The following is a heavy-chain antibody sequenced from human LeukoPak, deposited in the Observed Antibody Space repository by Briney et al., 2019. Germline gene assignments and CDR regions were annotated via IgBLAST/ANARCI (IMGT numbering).Heavy chain of an antibody. CDR2: IIPIFGTA. Sequence: SVKVSCKASGGTFSSYAISWVRQAPGQGLEWMGRIIPIFGTANYAQKFQGRVTITTDESTSTAYMELSSLRSEDTAVYYCAAAGTYYYDSSGYRDYWSQGTLVTVSS. CDR3: AAAGTYYYDSSGYRDY. CDR1: GGTFSSYA. V-gene: IGHV1-69*05. J-gene: IGHJ4*02. D-gene: IGHD3-22*01.